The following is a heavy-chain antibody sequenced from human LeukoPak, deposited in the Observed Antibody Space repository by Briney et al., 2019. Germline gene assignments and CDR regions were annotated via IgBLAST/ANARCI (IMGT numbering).Heavy chain of an antibody. J-gene: IGHJ4*02. V-gene: IGHV3-23*01. CDR3: AKRGLAAALFR. D-gene: IGHD6-13*01. CDR1: GFTFSSYA. CDR2: ISGSGGST. Sequence: GGSLRLSCAASGFTFSSYAMSWVRQAPGKGLEWVSTISGSGGSTYYADSVKGRFTISRDNSKNTLYLQMNRLRAEDTAVYYCAKRGLAAALFRWGQGTLVTVSS.